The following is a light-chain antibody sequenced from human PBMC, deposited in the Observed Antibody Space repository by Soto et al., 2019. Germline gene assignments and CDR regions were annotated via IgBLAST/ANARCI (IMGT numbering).Light chain of an antibody. CDR2: DVS. Sequence: QSVLTQPASVSGSPGQSITISCTGTSIDVGGYNYVSWYQQHPGRAPKLLIYDVSTRPTGVSNRFSGSKSGNTASLTISGLQAEDEADYYCSSYTSSSTPLYVFGTGTKVTVL. J-gene: IGLJ1*01. CDR1: SIDVGGYNY. V-gene: IGLV2-14*03. CDR3: SSYTSSSTPLYV.